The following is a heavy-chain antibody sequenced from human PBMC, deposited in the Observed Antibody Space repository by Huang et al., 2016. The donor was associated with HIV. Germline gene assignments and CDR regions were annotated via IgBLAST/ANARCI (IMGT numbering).Heavy chain of an antibody. D-gene: IGHD3-10*01. Sequence: QVTLRESGPALVKPTQTLTLTCTFSGFSLSVSGMSVGWIRQPPGKALEWLARIDWDDDKNYRPSLKTRLTVSKDTSKNQVVLKMTNLDPVDTATYYCARIRVVRGVLPFYYMDVWGKGTTVTVSS. CDR3: ARIRVVRGVLPFYYMDV. CDR1: GFSLSVSGMS. V-gene: IGHV2-70*15. J-gene: IGHJ6*03. CDR2: IDWDDDK.